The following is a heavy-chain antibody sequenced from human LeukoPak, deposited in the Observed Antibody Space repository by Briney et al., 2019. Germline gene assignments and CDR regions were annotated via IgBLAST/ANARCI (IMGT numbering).Heavy chain of an antibody. CDR1: GFTFSDYD. D-gene: IGHD1-1*01. V-gene: IGHV3-13*01. J-gene: IGHJ4*02. CDR3: ARVAKERVGGVYYFDY. CDR2: IGTAGDT. Sequence: GGSLRLSCAASGFTFSDYDMHWVRQATGKGLEWVSAIGTAGDTYYTGSVKGRFTISRENAKNSLYLQMTSLRAGDTAVYYCARVAKERVGGVYYFDYWGQGTLVTVSS.